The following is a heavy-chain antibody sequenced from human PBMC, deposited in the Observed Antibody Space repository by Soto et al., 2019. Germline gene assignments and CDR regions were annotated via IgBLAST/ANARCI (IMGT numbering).Heavy chain of an antibody. CDR2: ISAYNGNT. Sequence: QVHLVQSGAEVKQPGASVKVSCKASGYTFTNYGISWVRQAPGQGLEWMGWISAYNGNTNYVKKLQGRVSMTTDTSTSTTYMELRTLRSADTAVYYCGSAGGDFPRAVDYWGQGTLVTVSS. CDR1: GYTFTNYG. V-gene: IGHV1-18*01. CDR3: GSAGGDFPRAVDY. D-gene: IGHD4-17*01. J-gene: IGHJ4*02.